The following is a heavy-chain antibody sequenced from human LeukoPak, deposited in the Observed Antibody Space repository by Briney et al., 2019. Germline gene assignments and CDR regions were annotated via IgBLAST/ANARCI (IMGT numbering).Heavy chain of an antibody. J-gene: IGHJ3*02. Sequence: PGGSLRLSCAASGFTFSSYAMSWVRQAPGKGLEWVSAISGSGGSTYYADSVKGRFTISRDNSKNTLYLQMNSLRAEDTAVYYCAKSPYDSSGYYPDAFDIWGQGTMVTVSS. V-gene: IGHV3-23*01. CDR3: AKSPYDSSGYYPDAFDI. CDR2: ISGSGGST. D-gene: IGHD3-22*01. CDR1: GFTFSSYA.